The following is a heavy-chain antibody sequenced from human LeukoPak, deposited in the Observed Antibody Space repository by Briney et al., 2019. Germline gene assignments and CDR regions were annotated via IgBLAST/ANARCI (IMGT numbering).Heavy chain of an antibody. CDR1: GFTFSSYA. CDR3: ARETVGFDY. J-gene: IGHJ4*02. V-gene: IGHV3-30*04. D-gene: IGHD4-23*01. CDR2: ISYDGSNK. Sequence: GRSLRLSCAASGFTFSSYAMHWVRQAPGKGLEWVAVISYDGSNKCYADSVKGRFTISRDNSKNTLYLQMNSLRAEDTAVYYCARETVGFDYWGQGTLVTVSS.